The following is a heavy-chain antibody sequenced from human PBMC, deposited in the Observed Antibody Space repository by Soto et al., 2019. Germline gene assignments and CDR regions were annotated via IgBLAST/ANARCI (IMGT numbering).Heavy chain of an antibody. Sequence: PGGSLRLSCAASGFTFSSYGMHWVRQAPGKGLEWVAVISYDGSNKYYADSVKGRFTISRDNSKNTLYLQMNSLRAEDTAVYYCASDDTTVTTPTLFDYWXQGTLVTVSS. V-gene: IGHV3-30*03. CDR2: ISYDGSNK. D-gene: IGHD4-17*01. J-gene: IGHJ4*02. CDR3: ASDDTTVTTPTLFDY. CDR1: GFTFSSYG.